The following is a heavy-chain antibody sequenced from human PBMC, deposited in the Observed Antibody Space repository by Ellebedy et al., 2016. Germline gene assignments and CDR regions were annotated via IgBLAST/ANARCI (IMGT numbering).Heavy chain of an antibody. V-gene: IGHV4-38-2*02. CDR3: ARDTGSSSWYHYYYGMDV. CDR1: GYSISSGYY. CDR2: IYHSGST. D-gene: IGHD6-13*01. J-gene: IGHJ6*02. Sequence: SETLSLXCTVSGYSISSGYYWGWIRQPPGKGLEWIGSIYHSGSTYYNPSLKSRVTISVDTSKNQFSLKLSSVTAADTAVYYCARDTGSSSWYHYYYGMDVWGQGTTVTVSS.